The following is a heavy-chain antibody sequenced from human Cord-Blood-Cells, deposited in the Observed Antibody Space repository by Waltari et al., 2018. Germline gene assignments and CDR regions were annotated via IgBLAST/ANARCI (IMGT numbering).Heavy chain of an antibody. CDR3: ARGIGKGIAAAGTLGY. V-gene: IGHV1-69*01. J-gene: IGHJ4*02. CDR1: GGTFSSYS. Sequence: HVQLVQSGAEVKKPGSSVKVPCTAPGGTFSSYSLLWVRQAPGQGLEWMGGIIPIFGTANYEQKFQGRVTVTADESTSTAYMELSSLSSEDTAVYYCARGIGKGIAAAGTLGYWGQGTLVTVSS. D-gene: IGHD6-13*01. CDR2: IIPIFGTA.